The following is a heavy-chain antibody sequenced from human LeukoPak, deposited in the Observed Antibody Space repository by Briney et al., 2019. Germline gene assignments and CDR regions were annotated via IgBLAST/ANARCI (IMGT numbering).Heavy chain of an antibody. J-gene: IGHJ6*03. Sequence: GGSLRLSCAASGFTFSSYCMTWVRQAPGKGLEWVSYISGNSSTIYYADSVKGRFAISRDNAKNSLYLQMNSLRAEDTAVYYCASKAKHMDVWGKGTTVTVSS. CDR2: ISGNSSTI. CDR1: GFTFSSYC. V-gene: IGHV3-48*01. CDR3: ASKAKHMDV.